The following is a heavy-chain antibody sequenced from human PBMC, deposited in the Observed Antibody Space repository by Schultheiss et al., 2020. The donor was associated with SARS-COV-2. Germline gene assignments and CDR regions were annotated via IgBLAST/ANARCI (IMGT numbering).Heavy chain of an antibody. CDR3: AREVTGTFDY. CDR2: IKQDGSEK. CDR1: GFTFSSYG. Sequence: GESLKISCAASGFTFSSYGMHWVRQAPGKGLEWVANIKQDGSEKYYVDSVKGRFTISRENAKNSLYLQMNSLRAGDTAVYYCAREVTGTFDYWGQGTLVTVSS. J-gene: IGHJ4*02. D-gene: IGHD1-20*01. V-gene: IGHV3-7*01.